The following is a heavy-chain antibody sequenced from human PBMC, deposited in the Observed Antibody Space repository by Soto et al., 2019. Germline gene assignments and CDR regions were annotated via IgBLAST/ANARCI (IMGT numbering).Heavy chain of an antibody. V-gene: IGHV4-34*01. CDR2: INHSGST. CDR1: GGSFSGYY. CDR3: ARGGLRFLEWLPYYYYYGMDV. J-gene: IGHJ6*02. Sequence: SETLSLTCAVYGGSFSGYYWSWIRQPPWKWLEWIGEINHSGSTNYNPSLKSRVTISVDTSKNQFSLKLSSVTAADTAVYYCARGGLRFLEWLPYYYYYGMDVWGQGTTVTVSS. D-gene: IGHD3-3*01.